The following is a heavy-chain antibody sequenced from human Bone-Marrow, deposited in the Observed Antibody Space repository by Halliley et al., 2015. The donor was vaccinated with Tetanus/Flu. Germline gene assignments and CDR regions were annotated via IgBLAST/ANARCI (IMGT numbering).Heavy chain of an antibody. Sequence: SLRLSCAASGFTFSSYGMHWVRQAPGKGLEWVAVISYDGSNKYYADSVKGRFTISRDNSKNTLYLQMNSLRAEDTAVYYCARDYYDSSGYYSCADYWGPGTLVTVSS. J-gene: IGHJ4*02. CDR2: ISYDGSNK. CDR3: ARDYYDSSGYYSCADY. V-gene: IGHV3-30*03. CDR1: GFTFSSYG. D-gene: IGHD3-22*01.